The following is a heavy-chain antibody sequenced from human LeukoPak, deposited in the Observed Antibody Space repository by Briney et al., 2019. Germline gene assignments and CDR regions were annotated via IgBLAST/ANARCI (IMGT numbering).Heavy chain of an antibody. J-gene: IGHJ4*02. D-gene: IGHD6-19*01. CDR3: ARDPLSSSGWYKEFDY. CDR2: INTDGSST. CDR1: GFTFSSYW. V-gene: IGHV3-74*01. Sequence: GGSLRLSCAASGFTFSSYWMHWVRQAPGKGLVWVSRINTDGSSTNYADSVKGRFTISRDNAKNTLYLQMNSLTAEDTAVYYCARDPLSSSGWYKEFDYWGQGTLVTVSS.